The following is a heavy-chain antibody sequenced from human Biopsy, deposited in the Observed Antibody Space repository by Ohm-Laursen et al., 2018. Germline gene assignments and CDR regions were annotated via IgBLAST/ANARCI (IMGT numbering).Heavy chain of an antibody. CDR1: GDSISSYY. CDR3: ARDRGYYSDRTVPGYFDL. Sequence: PSETLSFTCTVSGDSISSYYWSWIRQPPGKGLQWIGYVYYTGSTDYNPSLQSRVTISVDTSKNHFSLRLRSVTPADTSIYYCARDRGYYSDRTVPGYFDLWGRGTRVTVSS. V-gene: IGHV4-59*01. D-gene: IGHD3-22*01. J-gene: IGHJ2*01. CDR2: VYYTGST.